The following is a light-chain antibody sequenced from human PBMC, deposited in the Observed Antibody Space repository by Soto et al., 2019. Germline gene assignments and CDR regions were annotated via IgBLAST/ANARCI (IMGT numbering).Light chain of an antibody. CDR2: EVS. CDR3: SVYLRGVTVI. J-gene: IGLJ2*01. Sequence: QSSLTQPASVSGSPGQSITIFCSGAANDIGSSVAVSWYQHLPGRAPKLLIYEVSRRPSGISSRFSGSKSLNTASLTISGLQADDEADYYCSVYLRGVTVIFGGGTKLTVL. CDR1: ANDIGSSVA. V-gene: IGLV2-14*01.